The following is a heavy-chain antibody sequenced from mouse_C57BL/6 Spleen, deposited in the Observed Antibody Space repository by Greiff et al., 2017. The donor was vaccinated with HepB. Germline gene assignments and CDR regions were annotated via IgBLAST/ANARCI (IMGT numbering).Heavy chain of an antibody. D-gene: IGHD1-1*01. CDR1: GYNFTNYW. J-gene: IGHJ1*03. V-gene: IGHV1-63*01. CDR2: IYPGGGYT. CDR3: ARRRSDYCGSSYGYFDV. Sequence: QVQLQQSGAELVRPGTSVKMSCTASGYNFTNYWIGWAKQRTGHGLEWIGGIYPGGGYTNYNEKFKGKATLTADKSSSTDYMQLSSLTSEDSAIYDCARRRSDYCGSSYGYFDVWGTGTTVTVSS.